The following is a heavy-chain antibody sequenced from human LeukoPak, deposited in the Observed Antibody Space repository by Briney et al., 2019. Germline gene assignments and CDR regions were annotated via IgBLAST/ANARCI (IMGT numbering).Heavy chain of an antibody. J-gene: IGHJ6*02. CDR1: GYTFTGYY. CDR3: ARAAAIVRGAHYYYGMDV. V-gene: IGHV1-2*02. D-gene: IGHD3-10*01. CDR2: INPNSGGT. Sequence: ASVKVSCKASGYTFTGYYMHWVRQAPGQGLEWMGWINPNSGGTNYAQKFQGRVTMTRDTSISTAYMELSRLRSDDTAVYYCARAAAIVRGAHYYYGMDVWGQGTTVTVSS.